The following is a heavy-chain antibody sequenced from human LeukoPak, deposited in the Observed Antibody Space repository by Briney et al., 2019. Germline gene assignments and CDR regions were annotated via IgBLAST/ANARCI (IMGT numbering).Heavy chain of an antibody. CDR3: ALDYYDSSGSMDY. J-gene: IGHJ4*02. CDR1: GFTFSSYS. D-gene: IGHD3-22*01. Sequence: GGSLRLSCAASGFTFSSYSMNWVRQAPGKGLEWVSSISSSSSYIYYADSVKGRFTISRDNAKNSLYLQMNSLRAEDTAVYYCALDYYDSSGSMDYWGQGTLVTVSS. V-gene: IGHV3-21*04. CDR2: ISSSSSYI.